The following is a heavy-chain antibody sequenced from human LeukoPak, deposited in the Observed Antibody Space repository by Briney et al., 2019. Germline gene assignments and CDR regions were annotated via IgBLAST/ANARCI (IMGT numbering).Heavy chain of an antibody. CDR3: VRVGYSYGYGDWNHFDY. D-gene: IGHD5-18*01. Sequence: PGGSLRLSCAASGFTVSSNYMSWVRQAPGKGLEWVSIIYSGGSTYYADSVKGRFTISRDNSKNTLYLPMNSLRAEDTAVYFCVRVGYSYGYGDWNHFDYWGQGTLVTVSS. V-gene: IGHV3-66*02. J-gene: IGHJ4*02. CDR2: IYSGGST. CDR1: GFTVSSNY.